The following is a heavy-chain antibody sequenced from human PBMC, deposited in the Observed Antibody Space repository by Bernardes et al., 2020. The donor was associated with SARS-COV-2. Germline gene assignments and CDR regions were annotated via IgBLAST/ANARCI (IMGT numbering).Heavy chain of an antibody. D-gene: IGHD6-19*01. Sequence: SETLSLTCAVSGGSISSGSYFWSWIRQPAGKGLEWIGRIFSSGDSNYNPSLKIRVTFVVYTSKNQFSLTLTSVTAADTAVYFCAREAVAVDGLDHWGQGTPVTVSS. J-gene: IGHJ1*01. CDR2: IFSSGDS. CDR3: AREAVAVDGLDH. V-gene: IGHV4-61*02. CDR1: GGSISSGSYF.